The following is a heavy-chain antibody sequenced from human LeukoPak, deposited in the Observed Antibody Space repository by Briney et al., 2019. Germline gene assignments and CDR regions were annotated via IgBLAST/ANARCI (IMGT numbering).Heavy chain of an antibody. V-gene: IGHV3-21*01. D-gene: IGHD5-12*01. J-gene: IGHJ3*02. CDR3: ARDTDYDSRSI. CDR1: GYTFSIYS. Sequence: PGGSLRLSCAASGYTFSIYSMNWVRQAPGRGLEWVSSISSSSGYIYYAASVKGRFTISRDNAKNSLYLQMNSLRAEDTAVYYCARDTDYDSRSIWGQGTMVTVSS. CDR2: ISSSSGYI.